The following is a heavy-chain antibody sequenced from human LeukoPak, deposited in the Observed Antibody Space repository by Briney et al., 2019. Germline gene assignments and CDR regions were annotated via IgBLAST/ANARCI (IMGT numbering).Heavy chain of an antibody. CDR1: GGTFSSYA. J-gene: IGHJ4*02. D-gene: IGHD6-13*01. CDR2: INPNSGGT. Sequence: ASVKVSCKASGGTFSSYAISWVRQAPGQGLEWMGWINPNSGGTNYAQKFQGRVTMTRDTSISTAYMELSRLRSDDTAVYYCARYSSSWYFSDYWGQGTLVTVS. CDR3: ARYSSSWYFSDY. V-gene: IGHV1-2*02.